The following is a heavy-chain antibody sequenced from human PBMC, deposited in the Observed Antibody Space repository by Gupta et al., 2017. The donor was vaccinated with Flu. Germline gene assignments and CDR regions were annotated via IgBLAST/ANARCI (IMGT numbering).Heavy chain of an antibody. J-gene: IGHJ3*02. CDR1: GFVVSDNY. D-gene: IGHD2-2*01. Sequence: EEQLVESGGGLIQPGESLRLSCTGPGFVVSDNYMTWVRQAPGKGLEWVSLTYSGGTTYYADSVKGRFTISRDRSKNTLYLQVNSLRAEDTAVYYCARGYCSTTSCHDAFDIWGQGTLVTVSS. CDR3: ARGYCSTTSCHDAFDI. V-gene: IGHV3-53*01. CDR2: TYSGGTT.